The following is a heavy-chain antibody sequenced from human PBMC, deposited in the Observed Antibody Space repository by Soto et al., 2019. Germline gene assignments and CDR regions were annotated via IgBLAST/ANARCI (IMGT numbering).Heavy chain of an antibody. CDR2: MNPNSGDT. CDR1: GYTFTSYD. D-gene: IGHD4-17*01. Sequence: QVQLVQSGAEVKKPGASVKVSCKASGYTFTSYDINWVRQATGQGLEWMGRMNPNSGDTGLAQKFQGRITMTRNTSRTTAYMELSSRRSEDTAVYYGARDGSKIDGYGVQLGYWGQGTVVTVSS. J-gene: IGHJ4*02. CDR3: ARDGSKIDGYGVQLGY. V-gene: IGHV1-8*01.